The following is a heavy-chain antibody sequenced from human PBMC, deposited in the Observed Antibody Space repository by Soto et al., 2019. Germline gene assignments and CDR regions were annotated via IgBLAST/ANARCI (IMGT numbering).Heavy chain of an antibody. Sequence: SLRLSCAASGFTFSDYYMSWIRRAAGKGLEWVSYISSSDSIIYYSDSVKGRFIISRDNAKNSLYLQMNSLRAEDTAVYYCARDLGYYDSSGYFDYWGQGTLVTVSS. CDR3: ARDLGYYDSSGYFDY. CDR1: GFTFSDYY. V-gene: IGHV3-11*01. CDR2: ISSSDSII. D-gene: IGHD3-22*01. J-gene: IGHJ4*02.